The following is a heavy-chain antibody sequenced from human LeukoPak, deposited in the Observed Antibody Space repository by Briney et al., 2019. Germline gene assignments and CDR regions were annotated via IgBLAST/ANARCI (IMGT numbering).Heavy chain of an antibody. D-gene: IGHD3-22*01. J-gene: IGHJ3*02. CDR3: VRAPTIIRTPPRAPLDI. V-gene: IGHV1-2*02. Sequence: ASVKVSCKASGYTFTGYYIHWVRQAPGQGLEWMGGISPNSGETNYAQMSQGRGTMTRDTSIRTAYLELSRLRSDDTAVYYCVRAPTIIRTPPRAPLDIWGQGTMVTVSS. CDR1: GYTFTGYY. CDR2: ISPNSGET.